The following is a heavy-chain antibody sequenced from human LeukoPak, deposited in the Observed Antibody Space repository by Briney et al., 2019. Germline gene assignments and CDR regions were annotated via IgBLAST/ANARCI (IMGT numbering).Heavy chain of an antibody. V-gene: IGHV1-2*02. CDR2: INPNSGGT. CDR3: ARGVTYYDILTGYYPFTTTAYYFDY. CDR1: GYTFTGYY. J-gene: IGHJ4*02. Sequence: GASVKVSCKASGYTFTGYYMHWVRQAPGQGLEWMGWINPNSGGTNYAQKFQGRVTMTRDTSISTAYMELSRLRSDDTAVYYCARGVTYYDILTGYYPFTTTAYYFDYWGQGTLVTVSS. D-gene: IGHD3-9*01.